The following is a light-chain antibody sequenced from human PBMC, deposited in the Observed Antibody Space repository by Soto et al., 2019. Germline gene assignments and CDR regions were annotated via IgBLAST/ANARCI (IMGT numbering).Light chain of an antibody. CDR3: SSYTASTPFYV. CDR2: DVH. J-gene: IGLJ1*01. CDR1: RTDVDGHDY. Sequence: QSVLTQPASVSGSPGQSITISCTGARTDVDGHDYVSWYQQHPGQAPKLIIFDVHNRPSGVSSRFSGSKSGDTASLTISGLRAEDDGVYYCSSYTASTPFYVFGTGTKVTVL. V-gene: IGLV2-14*03.